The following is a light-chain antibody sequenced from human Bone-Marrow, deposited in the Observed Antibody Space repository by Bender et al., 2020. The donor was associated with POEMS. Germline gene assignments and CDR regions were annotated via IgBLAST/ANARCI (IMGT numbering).Light chain of an antibody. J-gene: IGLJ3*02. V-gene: IGLV2-8*01. CDR1: SSDVGGNDF. CDR2: EVT. Sequence: QSALTQPPSASGSLGQSVTISCTGTSSDVGGNDFVSWFQQHPGKAPKLLIFEVTKRPSGVPDRFSGSRSGSTASLTVSGLQAKHEADYYCSSFAGSKNLMFGGGP. CDR3: SSFAGSKNLM.